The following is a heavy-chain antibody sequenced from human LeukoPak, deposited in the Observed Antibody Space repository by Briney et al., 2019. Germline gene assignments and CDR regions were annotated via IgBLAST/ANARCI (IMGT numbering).Heavy chain of an antibody. J-gene: IGHJ5*02. D-gene: IGHD3-9*01. Sequence: SETLSLTCAVSGGSLSSGGYSWSWIRQPPGRGLEWIGYIYHSGSTYYNPSLKSRVTISVDTSKNQFSLKLSSVTAADTAVYYCARGAIGGYYDILTTNWFDPWGQGTLVTVSS. CDR2: IYHSGST. CDR3: ARGAIGGYYDILTTNWFDP. CDR1: GGSLSSGGYS. V-gene: IGHV4-30-2*01.